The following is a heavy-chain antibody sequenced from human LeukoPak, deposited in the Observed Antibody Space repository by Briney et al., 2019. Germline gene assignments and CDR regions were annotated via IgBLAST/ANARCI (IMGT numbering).Heavy chain of an antibody. J-gene: IGHJ5*02. CDR3: AREGYYGSGSPQGWFDP. D-gene: IGHD3-10*01. V-gene: IGHV3-30*02. Sequence: GGSLRLSCAASGFTFSSYGMHWVRQAPGKGLEWVAFIRYDGSNKYYADSVKGRFTISRDNSKNTLYLQMNSLRAEDTAVYYCAREGYYGSGSPQGWFDPWGQGTLVTVSS. CDR2: IRYDGSNK. CDR1: GFTFSSYG.